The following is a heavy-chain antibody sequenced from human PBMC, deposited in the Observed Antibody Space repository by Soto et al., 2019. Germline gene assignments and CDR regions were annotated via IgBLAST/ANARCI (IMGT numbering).Heavy chain of an antibody. CDR1: GGSVSSSSYY. Sequence: TSENLSLTCTVSGGSVSSSSYYWGWVRQPPGKGLERIGSVYYSGSTYYNPSLESRVTISVDKSKNQFSLKLMSLSAADTAVYYCGRLEGLATISYYFDYWGQGALVTVSS. V-gene: IGHV4-39*01. D-gene: IGHD3-9*01. CDR2: VYYSGST. CDR3: GRLEGLATISYYFDY. J-gene: IGHJ4*02.